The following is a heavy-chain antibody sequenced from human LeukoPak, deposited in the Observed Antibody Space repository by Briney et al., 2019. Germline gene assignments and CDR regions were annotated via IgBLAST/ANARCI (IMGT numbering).Heavy chain of an antibody. J-gene: IGHJ4*02. CDR1: GGSIINSNW. D-gene: IGHD3-10*01. Sequence: SETLSLTCAVSGGSIINSNWWSWVRQPPGKGLEWIGEIDHSGSTNYNPSLKSRVTISVDTSKNQFSLKLSSVTAADTAVYYCARGPRRYYGSGSRAPNHRYFDYWGQGTLVTVSS. CDR2: IDHSGST. V-gene: IGHV4-4*02. CDR3: ARGPRRYYGSGSRAPNHRYFDY.